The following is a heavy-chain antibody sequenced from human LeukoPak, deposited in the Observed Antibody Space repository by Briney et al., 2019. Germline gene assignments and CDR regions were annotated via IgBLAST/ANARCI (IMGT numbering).Heavy chain of an antibody. CDR1: GGSFSGYY. CDR2: INHSENT. V-gene: IGHV4-34*01. Sequence: SETLPLTCAVYGGSFSGYYWSWIRQSPGKGLEWIGEINHSENTDYNPSLKSRVTISLHTSKNQFSLKLSSVTAADTAVYYCARAAGSGSYYRWFDPWGQGTLVTVSS. D-gene: IGHD3-10*01. J-gene: IGHJ5*02. CDR3: ARAAGSGSYYRWFDP.